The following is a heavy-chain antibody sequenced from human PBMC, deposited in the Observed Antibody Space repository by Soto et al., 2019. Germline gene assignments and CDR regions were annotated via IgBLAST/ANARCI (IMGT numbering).Heavy chain of an antibody. CDR1: GGSISSAAYC. J-gene: IGHJ4*02. CDR2: IYDGGTT. D-gene: IGHD7-27*01. Sequence: SETLSLTCSVSGGSISSAAYCWSWIRQSPDKGLEWIGHIYDGGTTYSSPSLKGRVTISADTSETQFSLKLSSVSAADTAVYYCARGPSGDKIDYWGQGIQVTVSS. V-gene: IGHV4-30-4*01. CDR3: ARGPSGDKIDY.